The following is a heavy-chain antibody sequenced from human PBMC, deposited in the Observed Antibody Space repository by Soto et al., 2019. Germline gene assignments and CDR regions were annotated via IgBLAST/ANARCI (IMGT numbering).Heavy chain of an antibody. V-gene: IGHV1-46*01. CDR1: GYTFTSYY. Sequence: ASVKVSCKASGYTFTSYYMHWVRQAPGQGLEWMGIINPSGGSTSYAQKFQGRVTMTRDTSTSTVYMELSSLRSEDTAVYYCARERTVYDILTGYYINDAFDIWGQGTMVTVSS. CDR3: ARERTVYDILTGYYINDAFDI. D-gene: IGHD3-9*01. CDR2: INPSGGST. J-gene: IGHJ3*02.